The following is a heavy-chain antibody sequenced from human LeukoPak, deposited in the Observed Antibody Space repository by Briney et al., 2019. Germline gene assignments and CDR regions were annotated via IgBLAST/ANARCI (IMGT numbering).Heavy chain of an antibody. D-gene: IGHD3-22*01. CDR3: ARGPNYYDRTDY. Sequence: SETLSLTCAVYGGFFSGYYWSWIRQPPRKGLEWIGEINHSGSTNYNPSLKSRVTISVDTSKNQFSLKLSSVTAADTAVYYCARGPNYYDRTDYWGQGTLVTVSS. V-gene: IGHV4-34*01. CDR1: GGFFSGYY. CDR2: INHSGST. J-gene: IGHJ4*02.